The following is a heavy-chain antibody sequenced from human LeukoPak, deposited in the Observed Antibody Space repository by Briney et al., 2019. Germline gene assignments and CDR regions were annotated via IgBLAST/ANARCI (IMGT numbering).Heavy chain of an antibody. CDR2: INPNSGGT. Sequence: ASVKVSCKASGYTFTDYYLHWVRQAPGQGLEWMGWINPNSGGTNYAQKFQGRVTMTRDTSITTAYMELSRLRSDDTAVYYCARDVGNGFGMDVWGQGTTVTVSS. J-gene: IGHJ6*02. V-gene: IGHV1-2*02. CDR1: GYTFTDYY. CDR3: ARDVGNGFGMDV. D-gene: IGHD4-23*01.